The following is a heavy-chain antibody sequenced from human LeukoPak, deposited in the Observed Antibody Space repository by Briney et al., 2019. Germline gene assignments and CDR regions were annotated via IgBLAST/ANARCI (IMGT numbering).Heavy chain of an antibody. J-gene: IGHJ4*02. CDR3: ARIAAAGTYTLLPYYYFDY. Sequence: ASVKVSCKASGYTFTGYYMHWVRQAPGQGLEWMGWINPNSGGTSYAQNFQGRVTMTRDTSISTAYMELSRLRSDDTAVYYCARIAAAGTYTLLPYYYFDYWGQGTLVTVSS. CDR2: INPNSGGT. D-gene: IGHD6-13*01. V-gene: IGHV1-2*02. CDR1: GYTFTGYY.